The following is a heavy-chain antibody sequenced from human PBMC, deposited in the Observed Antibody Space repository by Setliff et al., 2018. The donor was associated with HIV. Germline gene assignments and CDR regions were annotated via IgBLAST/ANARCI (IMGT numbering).Heavy chain of an antibody. V-gene: IGHV4-39*01. CDR1: GGSISSSSYY. CDR3: AILTRLTTAGH. D-gene: IGHD6-13*01. Sequence: SETLSLTCTVSGGSISSSSYYWGWIRQPPGKGLEWIGSIYYRGSTYYNPSLKSRVTISVDTSKNQFSLKLNSVTAADTAVYYCAILTRLTTAGHWGLGTLVTVSS. J-gene: IGHJ4*02. CDR2: IYYRGST.